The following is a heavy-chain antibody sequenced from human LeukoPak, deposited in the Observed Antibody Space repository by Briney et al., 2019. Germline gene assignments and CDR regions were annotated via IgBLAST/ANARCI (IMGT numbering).Heavy chain of an antibody. V-gene: IGHV1-69*13. D-gene: IGHD5-18*01. CDR2: IIPIFGTA. CDR3: ASLSGYGDY. J-gene: IGHJ4*02. Sequence: SVRVSCKASGYTFTNYGITWVRQAPGQGLEWMGGIIPIFGTANYAQKFQGRVTITADESTSTAYMELSSLRSEDTAVYYCASLSGYGDYWGQGTLVTVSS. CDR1: GYTFTNYG.